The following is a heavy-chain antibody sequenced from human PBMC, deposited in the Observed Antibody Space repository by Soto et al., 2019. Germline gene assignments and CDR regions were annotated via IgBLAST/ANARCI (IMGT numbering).Heavy chain of an antibody. Sequence: QLQLQESGLGLVKSSETLSLTCTVSGGSISGSGYYWGWIRQPPGKGLEWIGSIYYSGSTFNTPSLKSRVTMSVDTPQNQFSLVLSSATAADTAVYYCARHIVPYSSNWSFDSWGQGTLVTVSS. CDR1: GGSISGSGYY. CDR3: ARHIVPYSSNWSFDS. D-gene: IGHD6-13*01. V-gene: IGHV4-39*01. CDR2: IYYSGST. J-gene: IGHJ4*02.